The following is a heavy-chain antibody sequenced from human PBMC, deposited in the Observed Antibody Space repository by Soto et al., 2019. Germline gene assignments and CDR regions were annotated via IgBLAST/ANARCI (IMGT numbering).Heavy chain of an antibody. J-gene: IGHJ1*01. CDR1: GDSISSYY. CDR2: IFYSGST. D-gene: IGHD3-22*01. Sequence: PSETLSLTCTVSGDSISSYYWGWIRQPPGKGLEWIGYIFYSGSTNYNPSLKSRVTISVDTSKNQFSLKLSSVTAADTAVYYCARVLGGYYYDSSGYRGEYFQHWGQGTLVTVSS. V-gene: IGHV4-59*01. CDR3: ARVLGGYYYDSSGYRGEYFQH.